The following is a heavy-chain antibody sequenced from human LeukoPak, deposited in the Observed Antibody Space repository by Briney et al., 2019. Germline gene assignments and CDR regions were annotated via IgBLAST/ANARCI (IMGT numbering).Heavy chain of an antibody. D-gene: IGHD4-17*01. CDR2: IKSKTDGGTT. J-gene: IGHJ4*02. CDR1: GFTFSNAW. V-gene: IGHV3-15*01. Sequence: GGYLRLYCAASGFTFSNAWMSWVRQAPGKGLEWVGRIKSKTDGGTTDYAAPVKGRFTISRDDSKNTLYLQRNSLKTEDTAVYYCTTEMTTVTNPRYFDYWGQGTLVTVSS. CDR3: TTEMTTVTNPRYFDY.